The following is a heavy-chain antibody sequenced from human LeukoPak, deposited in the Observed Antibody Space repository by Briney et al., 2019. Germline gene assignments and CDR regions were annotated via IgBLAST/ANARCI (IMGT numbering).Heavy chain of an antibody. CDR2: ISGSGGST. D-gene: IGHD4-17*01. V-gene: IGHV3-23*01. CDR3: AKDDPFHDYGDYGY. J-gene: IGHJ4*02. Sequence: GGSLRLSCAASGFTFSSYAMSWVRQAPGKGLGWVSAISGSGGSTYYADSVKGRFTISRDNSKNTLYLQMSSLRAEDTAVYYCAKDDPFHDYGDYGYWGQGTLVTVSS. CDR1: GFTFSSYA.